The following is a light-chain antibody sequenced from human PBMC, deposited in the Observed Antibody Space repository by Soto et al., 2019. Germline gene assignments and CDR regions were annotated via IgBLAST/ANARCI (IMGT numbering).Light chain of an antibody. Sequence: DIVLTQSPLSLTVTPGEPASISCTSSESLLHRNGNTLLDWYLQKPGQSPQLLIYLVSRRASGVPSRFSGRGFGTDFTLTISSLQPEDFATYYCQQSFTTPSFGQGTRLEIK. CDR1: ESLLHRNGNTL. CDR2: LVS. CDR3: QQSFTTPS. V-gene: IGKV2-28*01. J-gene: IGKJ5*01.